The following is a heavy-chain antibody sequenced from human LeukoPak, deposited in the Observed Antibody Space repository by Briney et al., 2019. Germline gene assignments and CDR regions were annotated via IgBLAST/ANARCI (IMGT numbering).Heavy chain of an antibody. CDR1: GFTFSSYS. D-gene: IGHD3-10*01. J-gene: IGHJ6*02. CDR2: ISSSSSTI. V-gene: IGHV3-48*01. Sequence: PGGSLRLSCAASGFTFSSYSMNWVRQAPGKGLEWVSYISSSSSTIYYADSVKGRFTISRDNAKNSLYLQMNSPRAEDTAVYYCARGGSGSSYYYGMDVWGQGTTVTVSS. CDR3: ARGGSGSSYYYGMDV.